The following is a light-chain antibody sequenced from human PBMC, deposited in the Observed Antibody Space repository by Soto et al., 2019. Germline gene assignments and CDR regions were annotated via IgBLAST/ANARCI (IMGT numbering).Light chain of an antibody. V-gene: IGLV1-44*01. CDR2: SND. J-gene: IGLJ2*01. CDR1: SSNIGSNT. CDR3: ATWDDSLNNVI. Sequence: QSVLTQSPSASGSSGQKVSTSCSGSSSNIGSNTVNWYQLVPGTAPKLLIYSNDQRPSAVPGRFSGSKSGTSASLTISGLQSEDEVDYYCATWDDSLNNVIFGGGTKVTVL.